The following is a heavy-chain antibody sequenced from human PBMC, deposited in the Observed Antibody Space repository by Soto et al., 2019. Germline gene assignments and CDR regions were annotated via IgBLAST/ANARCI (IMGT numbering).Heavy chain of an antibody. CDR1: GYTFSSYG. CDR2: IIPIFGTA. J-gene: IGHJ4*02. D-gene: IGHD3-22*01. CDR3: AREEGSYYDSSGYYGY. Sequence: QVPLVQSGAEVKKPGASLKVSCKASGYTFSSYGISWVRQAPGQGLEWMGWIIPIFGTANYAQKFQGRVTITADESTSTAYMELSSLRSEDTAVYYCAREEGSYYDSSGYYGYWGQGTLVTVSS. V-gene: IGHV1-69*13.